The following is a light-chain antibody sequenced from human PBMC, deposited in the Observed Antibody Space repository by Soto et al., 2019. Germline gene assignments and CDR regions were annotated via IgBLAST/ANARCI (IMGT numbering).Light chain of an antibody. CDR2: NNN. J-gene: IGLJ1*01. CDR3: AGWDDRLNGRV. Sequence: QSVLTQPPSASGTPGQRVTISCSGSTSNIGSNTVNWYQQLPGTAPKLLIYNNNQRPSGVHDRFSGYKSGTSASLAISGLQFEDEVDYYCAGWDDRLNGRVFGTGTKVTVL. CDR1: TSNIGSNT. V-gene: IGLV1-44*01.